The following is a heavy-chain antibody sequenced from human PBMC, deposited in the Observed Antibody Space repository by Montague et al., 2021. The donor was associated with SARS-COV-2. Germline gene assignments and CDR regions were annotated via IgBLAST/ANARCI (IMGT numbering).Heavy chain of an antibody. CDR2: MFRGGAR. CDR1: GLTVRTTY. D-gene: IGHD3-10*01. CDR3: ARDGYGSGSYASGLDV. J-gene: IGHJ6*02. Sequence: SLRLSCAAAGLTVRTTYMSWVRQAPGKRLEWVSLMFRGGARYYADSVKGRFTISRDDSKNTLYLQMNSLRAEDTAVYYCARDGYGSGSYASGLDVWGQGTTVTVSS. V-gene: IGHV3-66*01.